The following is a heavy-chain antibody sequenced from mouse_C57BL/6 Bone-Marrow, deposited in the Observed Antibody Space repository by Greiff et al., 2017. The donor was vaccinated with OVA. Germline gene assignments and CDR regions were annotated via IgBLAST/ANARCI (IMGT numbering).Heavy chain of an antibody. J-gene: IGHJ4*01. D-gene: IGHD1-3*01. CDR3: ARHPQLAMDY. V-gene: IGHV5-6*01. Sequence: EVKLMESGGDLVKPGGSLKLSCAASGFTFSSYGMSWVRQTPDKRLEWVATISSGGSYTYYPDSVKGRFTISREKAKNTLYLQMSSLKSEDTAMYYCARHPQLAMDYWGQGTSVTGSS. CDR2: ISSGGSYT. CDR1: GFTFSSYG.